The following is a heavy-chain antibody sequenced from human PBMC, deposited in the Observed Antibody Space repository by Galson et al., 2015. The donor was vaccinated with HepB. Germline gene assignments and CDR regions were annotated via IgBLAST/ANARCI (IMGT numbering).Heavy chain of an antibody. CDR1: GYTFTGYY. CDR3: ARDQLRDGYKLLVAY. D-gene: IGHD5-24*01. CDR2: INPNSGGT. Sequence: SCKASGYTFTGYYMHWVRQAPGQGLEWMGWINPNSGGTNYAQKFQGRVTMTRDTSISTAYMELSRLRSDDTAVYYCARDQLRDGYKLLVAYWGQGTLVTVSS. V-gene: IGHV1-2*02. J-gene: IGHJ4*02.